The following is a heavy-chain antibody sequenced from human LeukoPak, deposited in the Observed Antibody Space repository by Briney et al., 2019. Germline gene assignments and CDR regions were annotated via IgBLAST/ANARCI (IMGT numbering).Heavy chain of an antibody. D-gene: IGHD5-24*01. CDR3: ARASMATINYYYFYMDA. CDR1: GFRLIKYA. V-gene: IGHV3-30*04. Sequence: GRSLRLSCEASGFRLIKYAMHWVRQAPGRGLEWVAVISFDGKKEFYADSVKGRFTISRDNSKNALFLQMSSLQTDDTAIYYCARASMATINYYYFYMDAWGKGTTVTVSS. CDR2: ISFDGKKE. J-gene: IGHJ6*03.